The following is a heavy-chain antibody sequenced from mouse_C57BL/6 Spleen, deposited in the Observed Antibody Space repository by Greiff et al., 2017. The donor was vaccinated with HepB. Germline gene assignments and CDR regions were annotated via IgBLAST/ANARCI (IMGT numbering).Heavy chain of an antibody. Sequence: VQLHQSGPELVKPGASVKISCKASGYSFSSSWMNWVKQRPGKGLEWIGRIYPGDGDTNYNGKFTGKATLTADKSSSTAYMQLSSLTSEDSAVYFCARSYYGSRAHWYFDVWGTGTTVTVSS. D-gene: IGHD1-1*01. CDR2: IYPGDGDT. J-gene: IGHJ1*03. CDR3: ARSYYGSRAHWYFDV. V-gene: IGHV1-82*01. CDR1: GYSFSSSW.